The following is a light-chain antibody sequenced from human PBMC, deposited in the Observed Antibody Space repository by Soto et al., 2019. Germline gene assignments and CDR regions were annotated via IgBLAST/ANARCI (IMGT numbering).Light chain of an antibody. CDR2: HAS. J-gene: IGKJ1*01. Sequence: IQMTQSPSTLSASVGDRVTITCRASQSISSWLAWYQQKPGTAPKLLIYHASTLESGVPSRFSGSGSGTEFNLTISSLQPDDFATYYRQQYNSYSFGQGTTGDI. CDR1: QSISSW. CDR3: QQYNSYS. V-gene: IGKV1-5*01.